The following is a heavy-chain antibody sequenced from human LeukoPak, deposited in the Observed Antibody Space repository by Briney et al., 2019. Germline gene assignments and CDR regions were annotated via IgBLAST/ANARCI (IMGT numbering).Heavy chain of an antibody. CDR2: IIHSGST. CDR3: ARVTLSEVAAAGIGPEDYYYYYGMDV. Sequence: SETLSLTCAVYGGSFSGYYWSWIRQPPGKGLEWIGGIIHSGSTNYNPSLKSRVTISVDTSKNQFSLKLSSVTAADTAVYYCARVTLSEVAAAGIGPEDYYYYYGMDVWGQGTTVTVSS. D-gene: IGHD6-13*01. CDR1: GGSFSGYY. V-gene: IGHV4-34*12. J-gene: IGHJ6*02.